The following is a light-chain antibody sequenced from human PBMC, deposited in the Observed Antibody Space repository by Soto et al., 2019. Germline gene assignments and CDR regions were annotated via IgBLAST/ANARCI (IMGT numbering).Light chain of an antibody. CDR3: QQYGSSPPYT. J-gene: IGKJ2*01. Sequence: EVVLTQSPGTPSLSPGERATLSCRASQSVTNKYLAWYQQKPGQAPRLLIFGSSDRATGIPDRFSGSGSGTDFTLTISRLEPEDFAVYYCQQYGSSPPYTFGQGTKLEI. V-gene: IGKV3-20*01. CDR2: GSS. CDR1: QSVTNKY.